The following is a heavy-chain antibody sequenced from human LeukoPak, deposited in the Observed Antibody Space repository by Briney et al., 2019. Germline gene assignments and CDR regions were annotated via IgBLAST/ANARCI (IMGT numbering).Heavy chain of an antibody. J-gene: IGHJ4*02. Sequence: PSETLSLTCTVSGGSVRNYYWNWIRQPPGEGLEWIGYISYSGTTNYNPSLKSRVTISVDTSKNQFSLKLSSVTAADTAVYYCARSFPSEAGDYWGQGTLATVSS. V-gene: IGHV4-59*02. CDR3: ARSFPSEAGDY. CDR2: ISYSGTT. D-gene: IGHD6-13*01. CDR1: GGSVRNYY.